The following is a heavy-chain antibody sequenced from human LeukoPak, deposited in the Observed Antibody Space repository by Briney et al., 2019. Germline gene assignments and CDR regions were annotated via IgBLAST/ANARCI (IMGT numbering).Heavy chain of an antibody. CDR2: IKQDGSEK. CDR1: GFTFSYAW. Sequence: GGSLRLSCAASGFTFSYAWLSWVRQAPGKGLEWVANIKQDGSEKYYVDSVKGRFTISRDNAKNSLYLQMNSLRAEDTAVYYCARDKKIFDYWGQGTLVTVSS. V-gene: IGHV3-7*01. J-gene: IGHJ4*02. CDR3: ARDKKIFDY.